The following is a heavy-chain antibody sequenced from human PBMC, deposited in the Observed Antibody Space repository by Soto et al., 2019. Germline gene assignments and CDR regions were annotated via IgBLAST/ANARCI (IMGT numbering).Heavy chain of an antibody. V-gene: IGHV3-23*01. CDR3: ARDAIAMVRGTNNWFDP. CDR1: GFTFSNHA. J-gene: IGHJ5*02. Sequence: EVQLLGSGGGLVQPGGSLRLSCAASGFTFSNHAMSWVRQAPGKGLEWVSAISGNGISTYYADSVRGRFTISRDNSKNTLYLQMNRLRADDTAVYYCARDAIAMVRGTNNWFDPWGQGTLVTVST. D-gene: IGHD3-10*01. CDR2: ISGNGIST.